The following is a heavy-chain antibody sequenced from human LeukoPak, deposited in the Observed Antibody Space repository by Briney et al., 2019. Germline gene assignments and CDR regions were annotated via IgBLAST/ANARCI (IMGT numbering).Heavy chain of an antibody. CDR2: IKQDGREK. V-gene: IGHV3-7*01. J-gene: IGHJ3*02. Sequence: PGGSLRLSRSASGFTFSSYWMSWVRQAPGKGLEWVANIKQDGREKYYVDSVKGRFTVFRDNAKNSLSPQMNSLRAEDTAVYYCARDADLGATITGAFDIWGQGTMVTVSS. CDR1: GFTFSSYW. CDR3: ARDADLGATITGAFDI. D-gene: IGHD5-24*01.